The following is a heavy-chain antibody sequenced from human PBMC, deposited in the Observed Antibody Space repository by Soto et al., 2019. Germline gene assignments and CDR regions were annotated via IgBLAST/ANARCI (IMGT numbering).Heavy chain of an antibody. CDR3: ARGRGPLYDFWSGYYNCMDV. J-gene: IGHJ6*03. Sequence: PSQTLSLTCAVYGGSFSGYYSSWIRQPPGKGLEWIGEINHSGSTNYNPSLKSRVTISVDTSKNQFSLKLSSVTAADTAVYYCARGRGPLYDFWSGYYNCMDVWGKGTTVTVSS. CDR1: GGSFSGYY. CDR2: INHSGST. D-gene: IGHD3-3*01. V-gene: IGHV4-34*01.